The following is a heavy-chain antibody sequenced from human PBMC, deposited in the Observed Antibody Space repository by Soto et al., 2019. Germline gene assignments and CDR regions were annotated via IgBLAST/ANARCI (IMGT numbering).Heavy chain of an antibody. D-gene: IGHD1-26*01. V-gene: IGHV3-30*04. J-gene: IGHJ4*02. CDR1: GFTFSSYA. Sequence: GESLKISCAASGFTFSSYAMHWVRQAPGKGLEWVAVISYDGSNKYYADSVKGRFTISRDNSKNTLYLQMNSLRAEDTAVYYCARDPYSGSLDYWGQGTLVTVSS. CDR2: ISYDGSNK. CDR3: ARDPYSGSLDY.